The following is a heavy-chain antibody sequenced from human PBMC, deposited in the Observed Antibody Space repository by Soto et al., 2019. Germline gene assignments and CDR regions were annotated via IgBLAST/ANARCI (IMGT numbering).Heavy chain of an antibody. V-gene: IGHV1-69*13. D-gene: IGHD3-10*01. CDR3: ASPSMVRGVIITPEGYYYYGMDV. CDR1: GGTFSSYA. Sequence: ASVKVSCKASGGTFSSYAISWVRQAPGQGLEWMGGIIPIFGTANYAQKFQGRVTITADESTSTAYMELSSLRSEDTAVYYCASPSMVRGVIITPEGYYYYGMDVWGQGTTVTVSS. CDR2: IIPIFGTA. J-gene: IGHJ6*02.